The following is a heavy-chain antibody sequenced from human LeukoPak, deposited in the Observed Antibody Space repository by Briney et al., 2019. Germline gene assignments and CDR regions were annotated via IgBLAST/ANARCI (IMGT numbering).Heavy chain of an antibody. V-gene: IGHV1-18*01. CDR3: ARDLTEDLWELPFDY. J-gene: IGHJ4*02. CDR1: GYTFTSYG. Sequence: GASVKVSCKASGYTFTSYGISWVRQAPGQGLEWMGWISAYNGNTNYAQKLQGRVTMTTDTSTSTAYMELRSLRSDDTAVYYCARDLTEDLWELPFDYWGQGTLVTVSS. CDR2: ISAYNGNT. D-gene: IGHD1-26*01.